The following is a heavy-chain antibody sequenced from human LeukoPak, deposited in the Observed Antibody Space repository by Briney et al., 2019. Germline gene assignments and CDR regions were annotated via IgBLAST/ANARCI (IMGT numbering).Heavy chain of an antibody. Sequence: GGSLRLSCAASGFTFSSYGMHWVRQAPGKGLEWVAVIWYDGSNKYYADSVKGRFTISRDNSKNTLYLQMNSLRAEDTAVYYCARSDYYDSSGYSPGVYWGQGTLVTVSS. J-gene: IGHJ4*02. CDR2: IWYDGSNK. CDR3: ARSDYYDSSGYSPGVY. V-gene: IGHV3-33*01. CDR1: GFTFSSYG. D-gene: IGHD3-22*01.